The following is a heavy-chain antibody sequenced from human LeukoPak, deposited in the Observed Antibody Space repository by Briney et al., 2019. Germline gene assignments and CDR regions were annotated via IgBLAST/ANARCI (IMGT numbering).Heavy chain of an antibody. V-gene: IGHV4-39*07. CDR2: IYYSGST. D-gene: IGHD3-22*01. Sequence: SSETLSLTCTVSGGSISSSSYYWGWIRQPPGKGLEWIGSIYYSGSTYYNPSLKSRVTISVDTSKNQFSLKLSSVTAADTAVYYCARRPYDSSGYTGLRYYYYYYYMDVWGKGTTVTISS. CDR1: GGSISSSSYY. CDR3: ARRPYDSSGYTGLRYYYYYYYMDV. J-gene: IGHJ6*03.